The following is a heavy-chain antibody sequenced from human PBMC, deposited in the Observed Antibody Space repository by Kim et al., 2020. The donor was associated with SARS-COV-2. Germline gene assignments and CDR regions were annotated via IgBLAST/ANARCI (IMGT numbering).Heavy chain of an antibody. V-gene: IGHV3-30*18. J-gene: IGHJ4*02. Sequence: GGSLRLSCAASGFTFSSYAMHWVRQAPGKGLEWVAVISYDGSDEYYATSVKGRFIMSRDNSKKTLYLQMNSLRPEDTALYYCAKGQRWFGELFPSVGDYWGQGTLVTVSS. CDR2: ISYDGSDE. CDR1: GFTFSSYA. CDR3: AKGQRWFGELFPSVGDY. D-gene: IGHD3-10*01.